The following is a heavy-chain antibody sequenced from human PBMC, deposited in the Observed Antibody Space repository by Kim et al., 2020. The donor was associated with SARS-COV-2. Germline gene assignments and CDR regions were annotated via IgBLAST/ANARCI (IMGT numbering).Heavy chain of an antibody. CDR1: GFTFGDYA. J-gene: IGHJ6*02. CDR3: TRDPQYGSGSYGQYYYYGMDV. Sequence: GGSLRLSCTASGFTFGDYAMSWFRQAPGKGLEWVGFIRSKAYGGTTEYAASVKGRFTISRDDSKSIAYLQMNSLKTEDTAVYYCTRDPQYGSGSYGQYYYYGMDVWGQGTTVTVSS. D-gene: IGHD3-10*01. CDR2: IRSKAYGGTT. V-gene: IGHV3-49*03.